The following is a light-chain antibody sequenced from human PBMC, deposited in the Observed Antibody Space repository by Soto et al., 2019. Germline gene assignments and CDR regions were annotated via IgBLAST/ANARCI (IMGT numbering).Light chain of an antibody. CDR1: QSVLYSSNNRNY. CDR3: QQYYSTPPT. J-gene: IGKJ1*01. V-gene: IGKV4-1*01. Sequence: DIVMTQSQDSLAVSLGERATINCKSSQSVLYSSNNRNYLAWYQQKPGQPPKLLIYWASTRESGVPDRFSGSGYETDFPLTISSLQAEDVAVYYCQQYYSTPPTFGQGTKVEIK. CDR2: WAS.